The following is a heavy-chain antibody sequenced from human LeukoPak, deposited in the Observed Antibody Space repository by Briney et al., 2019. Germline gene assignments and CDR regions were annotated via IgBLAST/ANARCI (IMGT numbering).Heavy chain of an antibody. J-gene: IGHJ6*03. D-gene: IGHD2-21*01. CDR2: FYAGDT. CDR1: AASISSDNYY. Sequence: SETLSLTCTVSAASISSDNYYWNWIRQPAGRGLEWIGRFYAGDTKYNPSLNDRATVSVDTSKNQFSLTLSSVTAADTATYYCARGVFMTSGRYFYYMDLWGTGTTVTVSS. V-gene: IGHV4-61*02. CDR3: ARGVFMTSGRYFYYMDL.